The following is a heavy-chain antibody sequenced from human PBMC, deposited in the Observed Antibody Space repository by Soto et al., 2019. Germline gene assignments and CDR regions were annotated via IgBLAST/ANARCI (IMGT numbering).Heavy chain of an antibody. CDR1: GYTFTGYY. CDR2: INPNSGGT. V-gene: IGHV1-2*04. D-gene: IGHD3-10*01. Sequence: QVPLVQSGAEVKKPGASVKVSCKASGYTFTGYYMHWVRQAPGQGLEWMGWINPNSGGTNYAQKFQGWVTMTRDTSISTAYMELSRLRSDDTAVYYCARNSLYGSGSYSYYFDYWGQGTLVTVSS. J-gene: IGHJ4*02. CDR3: ARNSLYGSGSYSYYFDY.